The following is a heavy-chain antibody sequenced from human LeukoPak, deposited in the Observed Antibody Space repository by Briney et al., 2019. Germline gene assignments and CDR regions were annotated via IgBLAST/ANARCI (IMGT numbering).Heavy chain of an antibody. CDR3: ARRGDGYNLWYFDY. J-gene: IGHJ4*02. CDR1: GGSISSYY. D-gene: IGHD5-24*01. CDR2: VYYSGST. V-gene: IGHV4-59*08. Sequence: SETLSLTCTVSGGSISSYYWSWIRQPPGTGLEWIGYVYYSGSTNYNPSLKSRVTISVDTSKNQFSLRLSSVTAADTAVYYCARRGDGYNLWYFDYWGQGTLVTVSS.